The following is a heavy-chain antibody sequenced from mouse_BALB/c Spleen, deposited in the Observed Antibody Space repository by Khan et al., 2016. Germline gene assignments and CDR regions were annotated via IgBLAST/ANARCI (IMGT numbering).Heavy chain of an antibody. Sequence: VQLQQSGAELVKPGASVKLSCTASGFNIKDTYMHWVKQRPEQGLEWIGRIDPANGNTKYDPKFQGKATITADTSSNTAYLQLSSLTSEDTAVYCCARSPFYYGNYYAMDYWGQGTSVTVSS. D-gene: IGHD1-1*01. CDR3: ARSPFYYGNYYAMDY. J-gene: IGHJ4*01. V-gene: IGHV14-3*02. CDR1: GFNIKDTY. CDR2: IDPANGNT.